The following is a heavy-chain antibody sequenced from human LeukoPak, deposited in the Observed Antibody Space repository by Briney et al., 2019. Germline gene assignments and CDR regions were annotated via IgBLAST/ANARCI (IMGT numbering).Heavy chain of an antibody. Sequence: SETLSLTCVVSSGSISNSYWSWIWQPPGKGLEWIGDINYSGSTNYNPSLKSRVTILVDTSKNQFSLKLSSVTAADTAVYYCARDRALFRDAFDIWGQGTMVTVSS. J-gene: IGHJ3*02. CDR2: INYSGST. V-gene: IGHV4-59*01. CDR1: SGSISNSY. CDR3: ARDRALFRDAFDI.